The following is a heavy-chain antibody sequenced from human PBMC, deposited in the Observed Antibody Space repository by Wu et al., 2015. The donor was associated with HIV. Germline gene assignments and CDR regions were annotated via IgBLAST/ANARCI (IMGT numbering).Heavy chain of an antibody. CDR2: IMAAFSAT. D-gene: IGHD2-21*02. J-gene: IGHJ4*02. CDR1: GGSLSAYT. Sequence: QVQVVQSGAEVREPGSSVKVSCTTSGGSLSAYTISWVRQAPGQGLEWMGGIMAAFSATNYAQQFQGRVTITTDEATSTAYMELSSLRSEDTAVYYCAKDRVTDTQYYFDSWGQGTPVTVSS. V-gene: IGHV1-69*05. CDR3: AKDRVTDTQYYFDS.